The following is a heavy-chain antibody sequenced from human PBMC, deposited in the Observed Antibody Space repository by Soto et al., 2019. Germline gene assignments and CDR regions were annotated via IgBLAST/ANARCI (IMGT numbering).Heavy chain of an antibody. D-gene: IGHD3-16*02. V-gene: IGHV1-8*01. CDR3: ARVAGGSYRYIVAFDI. CDR2: MNPNSGNT. CDR1: GYTFTSYD. J-gene: IGHJ3*02. Sequence: GASVKVSCKASGYTFTSYDINWVRQATGQGLEWMGWMNPNSGNTGYAQKFQGRVTMTRNTSISTACMELSSLRSEDTAVYYCARVAGGSYRYIVAFDIWGQGTMVTVSS.